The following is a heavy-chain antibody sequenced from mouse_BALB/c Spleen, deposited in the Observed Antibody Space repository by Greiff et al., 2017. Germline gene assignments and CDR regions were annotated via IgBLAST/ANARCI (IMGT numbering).Heavy chain of an antibody. V-gene: IGHV2-9*02. D-gene: IGHD3-3*01. CDR3: ARERDPATRGTCAMDY. J-gene: IGHJ4*01. Sequence: VQLQQSGPGLVAPSQSLSITCTVSGFSLTSYGVHWVRQPPGKGLEWLGVIWAGGSTNYNSALMSRLSISKDNSKSQVFLKMNSLQTDDTAMYYCARERDPATRGTCAMDYWGQGTSVTVSS. CDR1: GFSLTSYG. CDR2: IWAGGST.